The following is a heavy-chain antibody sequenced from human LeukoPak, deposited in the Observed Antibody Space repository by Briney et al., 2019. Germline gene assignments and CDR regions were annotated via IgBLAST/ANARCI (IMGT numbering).Heavy chain of an antibody. CDR3: ARDGTPIHSSGWVYMDV. CDR1: GFTFSSYE. CDR2: ISAGGTLT. D-gene: IGHD6-25*01. V-gene: IGHV3-48*03. Sequence: AGGSLRLSCAASGFTFSSYEMNWVRQAPGKGLEWISYISAGGTLTHYADSVEGRFTISRDNAKNSLYLQMNSLRAEDTAVYYCARDGTPIHSSGWVYMDVWGKGTTVTISS. J-gene: IGHJ6*04.